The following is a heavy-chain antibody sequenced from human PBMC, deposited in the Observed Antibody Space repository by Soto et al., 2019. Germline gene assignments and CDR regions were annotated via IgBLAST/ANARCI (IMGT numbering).Heavy chain of an antibody. Sequence: EVQLVESGGGLVQPGGSLRLSCAASGFTFSSYWMHWVRQAPGKGLVWVSRIISDGSSTSYADSVKGRFTISRDNAKNTLYLQMNRLRAEDTAVYYCVRTSLVVAAATREDYWGQGTLVTVSS. CDR2: IISDGSST. D-gene: IGHD2-15*01. V-gene: IGHV3-74*01. CDR3: VRTSLVVAAATREDY. J-gene: IGHJ4*02. CDR1: GFTFSSYW.